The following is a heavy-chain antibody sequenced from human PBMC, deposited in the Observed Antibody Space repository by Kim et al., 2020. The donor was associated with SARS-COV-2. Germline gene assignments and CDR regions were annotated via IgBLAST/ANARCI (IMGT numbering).Heavy chain of an antibody. D-gene: IGHD1-26*01. V-gene: IGHV4-39*02. CDR2: IYYSGST. J-gene: IGHJ4*02. CDR1: GGSIRSYTYY. Sequence: SETLSLTCTVSGGSIRSYTYYWGWMRQSPGQVLEWIGSIYYSGSTYDNPSLNSRITMSVDTTKNQFSLKMTAVTAEDTAVYYCVRDIEIALAAYWGQETLVSVSS. CDR3: VRDIEIALAAY.